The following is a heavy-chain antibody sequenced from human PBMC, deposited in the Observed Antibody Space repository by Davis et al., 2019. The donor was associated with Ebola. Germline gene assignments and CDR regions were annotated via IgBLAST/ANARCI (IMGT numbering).Heavy chain of an antibody. V-gene: IGHV3-21*01. CDR1: GFTFSDYT. D-gene: IGHD5-24*01. J-gene: IGHJ4*02. CDR2: ISTRSSHI. Sequence: GESLKISCVVSGFTFSDYTMNWVRQAPGKGLEWVSSISTRSSHIYTADSVTGRFTVSRDNAENSLFLQMNSLRAEDTAVYYCARGLRATIAFESWGQGTLVTVSS. CDR3: ARGLRATIAFES.